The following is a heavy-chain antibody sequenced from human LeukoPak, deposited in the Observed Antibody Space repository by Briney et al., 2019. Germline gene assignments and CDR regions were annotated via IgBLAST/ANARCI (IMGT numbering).Heavy chain of an antibody. J-gene: IGHJ4*02. D-gene: IGHD3-22*01. CDR3: ARDQYYYDSSASDY. V-gene: IGHV1-2*02. CDR1: GYTFTGYY. Sequence: ASVKVSCKASGYTFTGYYMHWVRQPPGQGLEWMGWINPNSGGTNYAQKFQGRVTMTRDTSISTAYMELSRLRSDDTAVYYCARDQYYYDSSASDYWGQGTLVTVSS. CDR2: INPNSGGT.